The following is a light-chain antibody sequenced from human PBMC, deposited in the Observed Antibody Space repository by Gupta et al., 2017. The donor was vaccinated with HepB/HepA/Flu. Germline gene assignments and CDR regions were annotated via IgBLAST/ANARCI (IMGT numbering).Light chain of an antibody. CDR3: QVWDSDSDNVV. V-gene: IGLV3-21*02. CDR2: DDY. CDR1: AIGMKS. J-gene: IGLJ3*02. Sequence: SSVLTPPPSVSVPPGPTAPITGGGDAIGMKSVHWDQQKPGQAPVLVVYDDYDRHSVIPERLSGSNTGSAATLTINRVEAGDEADYYCQVWDSDSDNVVFGGGTKLTVL.